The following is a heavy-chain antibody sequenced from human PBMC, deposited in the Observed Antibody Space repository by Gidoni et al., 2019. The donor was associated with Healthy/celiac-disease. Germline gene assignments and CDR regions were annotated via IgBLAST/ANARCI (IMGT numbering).Heavy chain of an antibody. CDR2: IKSKTDGGTT. V-gene: IGHV3-15*07. J-gene: IGHJ6*02. Sequence: EVQLVESGGGLVKPGGSLRLSCEASGFTFSTAWMNWVRQAPGKGLEWVGRIKSKTDGGTTDYAAPVKGRFTISRDDSKNTLYLQMNSLKTEDTAVYYCTTGSHQWLVRYYGMDVWGQGTTVTVSS. CDR1: GFTFSTAW. D-gene: IGHD6-19*01. CDR3: TTGSHQWLVRYYGMDV.